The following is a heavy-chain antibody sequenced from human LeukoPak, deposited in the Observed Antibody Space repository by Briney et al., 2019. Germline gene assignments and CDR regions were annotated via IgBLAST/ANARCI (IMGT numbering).Heavy chain of an antibody. J-gene: IGHJ4*02. V-gene: IGHV4-4*09. Sequence: SETLSLACSVSGATMYDNYWSWIRQPPGKGLEWLGYIYTYDRERTSYNPSLKSRITISLDTSNRQFSLRLISVTAADTAVYFCARLKSYYDSDGYWQDLGFFDYWGQGALVTVSS. D-gene: IGHD3-22*01. CDR3: ARLKSYYDSDGYWQDLGFFDY. CDR1: GATMYDNY. CDR2: IYTYDRERT.